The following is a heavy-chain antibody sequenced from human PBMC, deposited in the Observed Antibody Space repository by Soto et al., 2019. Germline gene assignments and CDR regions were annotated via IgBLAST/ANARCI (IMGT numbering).Heavy chain of an antibody. CDR1: GFTFSSSA. CDR2: ISSDAGST. Sequence: GGSLRLSCSASGFTFSSSAMHWVRQAPGKGLEYVSSISSDAGSTYYAGSVKGRFTISRDNSKNTLDLQVSSLRAEDTAVYYCVKGGRYSSGHFDYWGQGTLVTVSS. D-gene: IGHD6-19*01. J-gene: IGHJ4*02. CDR3: VKGGRYSSGHFDY. V-gene: IGHV3-64D*06.